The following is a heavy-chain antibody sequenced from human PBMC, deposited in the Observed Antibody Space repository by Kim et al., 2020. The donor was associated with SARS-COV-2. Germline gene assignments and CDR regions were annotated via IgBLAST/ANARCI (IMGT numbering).Heavy chain of an antibody. CDR3: ARERPGSYIYYYYGMDV. V-gene: IGHV1-69*13. Sequence: SVKVSCKASGGTFSSYAISWVRQAPGQGLEWMGGIIPIFGTANYAQKFQGRVTITADESTSTAYMELSSLRSEDTAVYYCARERPGSYIYYYYGMDVWGQGTTVTVSS. CDR2: IIPIFGTA. D-gene: IGHD1-26*01. J-gene: IGHJ6*02. CDR1: GGTFSSYA.